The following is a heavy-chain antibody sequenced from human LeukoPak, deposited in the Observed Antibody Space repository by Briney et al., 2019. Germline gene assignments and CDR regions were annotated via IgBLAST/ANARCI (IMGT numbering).Heavy chain of an antibody. Sequence: GGSLRLSCAASGFTFSSHAMSWVRQAPGKGLEWVSGIRGSGDSTYYADSVKGRFTISRDNSKNTLYLQMNSLGAEDTAVYYCAKGRLWRSKDIVYFQHWGQGTLVTVSS. CDR3: AKGRLWRSKDIVYFQH. J-gene: IGHJ1*01. D-gene: IGHD2-15*01. CDR2: IRGSGDST. CDR1: GFTFSSHA. V-gene: IGHV3-23*01.